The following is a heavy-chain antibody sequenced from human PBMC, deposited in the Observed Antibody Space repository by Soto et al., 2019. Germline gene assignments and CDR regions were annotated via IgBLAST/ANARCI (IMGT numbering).Heavy chain of an antibody. J-gene: IGHJ6*03. Sequence: GGSLRLSCAASGFTFDDYAMHWVRQAPGKGLEWISGISWNSGSIGYADSVKGRFTISRDNAKNSLYLQMNSLRAEDTALYYCAKSGGFGARGYYMDVWGKGTTVTVSS. D-gene: IGHD3-10*01. CDR3: AKSGGFGARGYYMDV. V-gene: IGHV3-9*01. CDR1: GFTFDDYA. CDR2: ISWNSGSI.